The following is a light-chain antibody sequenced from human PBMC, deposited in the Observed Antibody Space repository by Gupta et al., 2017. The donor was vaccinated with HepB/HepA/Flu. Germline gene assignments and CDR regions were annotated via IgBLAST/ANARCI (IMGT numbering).Light chain of an antibody. V-gene: IGLV2-11*01. CDR3: CSYAGNYIYV. Sequence: HSALTQPHSVSGSPGQSVTISCTGTSSDVGAYNYVSWYQQHPGKAPKLMIYDVTKRPSGVPDRFSGSKSGNTASLTISGRQPEDEGDYYCCSYAGNYIYVFGTGTEVTVL. CDR1: SSDVGAYNY. J-gene: IGLJ1*01. CDR2: DVT.